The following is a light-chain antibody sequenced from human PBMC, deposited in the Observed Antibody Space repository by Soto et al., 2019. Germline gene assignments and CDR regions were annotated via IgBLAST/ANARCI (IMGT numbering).Light chain of an antibody. Sequence: DIQMTPSPCTLSGSVGDKVTITWRASQTISSWLAWYQQKPGKAPKLLIYKASTLKSGVPSRFSGSGSGTEFTLTISSLQPDDFATYYCQNYNSYSEEFGQGTKVDIK. V-gene: IGKV1-5*03. CDR1: QTISSW. CDR2: KAS. J-gene: IGKJ1*01. CDR3: QNYNSYSEE.